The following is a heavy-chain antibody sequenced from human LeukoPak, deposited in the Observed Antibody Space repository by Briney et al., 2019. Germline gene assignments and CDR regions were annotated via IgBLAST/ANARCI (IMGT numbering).Heavy chain of an antibody. J-gene: IGHJ4*02. CDR3: ARVAGGPEEKNYYDSSGPNPPDY. CDR1: GYTFTAYF. D-gene: IGHD3-22*01. CDR2: INPNSGGT. Sequence: ASVKVSCKASGYTFTAYFMHWVRQAPGQGLEWMAWINPNSGGTNSAQKFQGRVTMTRDTSISTAYMELSRLSSDDTAVYYCARVAGGPEEKNYYDSSGPNPPDYWGQGTLVTVSS. V-gene: IGHV1-2*02.